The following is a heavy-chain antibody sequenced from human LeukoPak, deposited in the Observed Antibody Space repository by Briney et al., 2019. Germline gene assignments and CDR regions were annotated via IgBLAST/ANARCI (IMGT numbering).Heavy chain of an antibody. Sequence: ASVKVSCKASGYTFTSYAMHWVRQAPGQRLEWMGWINAGNGNTKYSQKFQGRVTITRDTSASTAYMELSSLRSEDTAVYYCARDCSSNSCYMHWFDPWGQGTQVTVSS. D-gene: IGHD2-2*02. CDR3: ARDCSSNSCYMHWFDP. J-gene: IGHJ5*02. V-gene: IGHV1-3*01. CDR1: GYTFTSYA. CDR2: INAGNGNT.